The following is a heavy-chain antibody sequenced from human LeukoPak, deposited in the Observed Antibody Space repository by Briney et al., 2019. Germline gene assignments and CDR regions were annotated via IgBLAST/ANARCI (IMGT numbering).Heavy chain of an antibody. CDR2: ISAYNGNT. V-gene: IGHV1-18*01. CDR3: ARDSLVKVAVARYGMDV. D-gene: IGHD6-19*01. J-gene: IGHJ6*02. Sequence: ASVKVSCKASGYTFTSYGISWVRQAPGQGLEWMGWISAYNGNTNYAQKLQGRVTMTTDTSTSTAYMKLRSLRSDDTAVYYCARDSLVKVAVARYGMDVWGQGTTVIVSS. CDR1: GYTFTSYG.